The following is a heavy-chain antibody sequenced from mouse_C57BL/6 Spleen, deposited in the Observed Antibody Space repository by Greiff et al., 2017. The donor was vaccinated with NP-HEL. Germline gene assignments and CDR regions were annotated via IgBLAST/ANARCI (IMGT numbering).Heavy chain of an antibody. CDR1: GYTFTDYY. D-gene: IGHD2-3*01. J-gene: IGHJ3*01. V-gene: IGHV1-19*01. CDR3: ARDGYRSFAY. CDR2: INPYNGGT. Sequence: EVQLQQSGPVLVKPGASVKMSCKASGYTFTDYYMNWVKQSHGKSLEWIGVINPYNGGTSYNQKFQGKATLTVDKSSSTDYMELNSLTSEDSAVYYCARDGYRSFAYWGQGTLVTVSA.